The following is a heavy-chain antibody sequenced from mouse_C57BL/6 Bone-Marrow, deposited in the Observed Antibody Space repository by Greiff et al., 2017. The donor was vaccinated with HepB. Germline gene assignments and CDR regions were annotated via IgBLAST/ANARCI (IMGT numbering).Heavy chain of an antibody. CDR1: GYTFTSYD. V-gene: IGHV1-85*01. J-gene: IGHJ2*01. CDR2: IYPRDGST. D-gene: IGHD1-2*01. Sequence: VKLQESGPELVKPGASVKLSCKASGYTFTSYDINWVKQRPGQGLEWIGWIYPRDGSTKYNEKFKGKATLTVDTSSSTAYIELHSLTSEDSAVYFCARLPHYFFFDYWGQGTTLTVSS. CDR3: ARLPHYFFFDY.